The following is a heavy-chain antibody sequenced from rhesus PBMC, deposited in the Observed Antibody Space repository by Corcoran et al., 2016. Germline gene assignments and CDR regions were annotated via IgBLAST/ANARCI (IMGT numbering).Heavy chain of an antibody. CDR2: IYGSGSST. V-gene: IGHV4S11*01. Sequence: QVQLQESGPGLVKPLETLSLTCAVSGGPISSNYWSWIRQAPGKGLEWIGYIYGSGSSTNYNPSLKSRVTLSVDTSKNQLSLKLSSVTAADTAMYYCARLPIAGTMGDYWGQGVLVTVSS. CDR3: ARLPIAGTMGDY. J-gene: IGHJ4*01. D-gene: IGHD1-1-1*01. CDR1: GGPISSNY.